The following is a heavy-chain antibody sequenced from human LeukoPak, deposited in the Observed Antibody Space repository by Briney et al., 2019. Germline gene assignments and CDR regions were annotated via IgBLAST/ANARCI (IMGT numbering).Heavy chain of an antibody. CDR1: GFTFGSYS. CDR2: ISSSSTYI. J-gene: IGHJ3*02. CDR3: ARYYVWGSYRTDAFDI. D-gene: IGHD3-16*02. V-gene: IGHV3-21*01. Sequence: AGGSLRLSCAASGFTFGSYSINWVRQAPGKGLEWVSSISSSSTYIYYADSVKGRFTISRDNAKSSVYLQMNSLRAEDTAVYFCARYYVWGSYRTDAFDIWGQGTMVTVSS.